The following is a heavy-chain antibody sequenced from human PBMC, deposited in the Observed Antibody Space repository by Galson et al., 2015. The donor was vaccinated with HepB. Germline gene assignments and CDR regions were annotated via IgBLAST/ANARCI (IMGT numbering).Heavy chain of an antibody. Sequence: PALVKPTQTLALTCTFSGFSLNTSGMSVSWIRQPPGKTLEWLARLDWDDDKFYSASLETRLTISKDTFKNQVVLTLTNMDPSDTATYYCALKSTTGTSWDYWGQGTLVTVSS. D-gene: IGHD1-14*01. J-gene: IGHJ4*02. CDR2: LDWDDDK. CDR3: ALKSTTGTSWDY. V-gene: IGHV2-70*17. CDR1: GFSLNTSGMS.